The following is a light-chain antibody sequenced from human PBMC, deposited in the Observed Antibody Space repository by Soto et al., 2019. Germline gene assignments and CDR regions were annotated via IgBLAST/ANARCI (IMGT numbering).Light chain of an antibody. Sequence: EIVITQSPATLSVSPGERATLSCRASQSVSSNLAWYQQKPGQAPRLLIYDASTRATGVPARFSGSGSGTDFTLNISRLETEDFAVYYCQKYGNSNITFGQGTRLEIK. V-gene: IGKV3-15*01. CDR3: QKYGNSNIT. CDR2: DAS. CDR1: QSVSSN. J-gene: IGKJ5*01.